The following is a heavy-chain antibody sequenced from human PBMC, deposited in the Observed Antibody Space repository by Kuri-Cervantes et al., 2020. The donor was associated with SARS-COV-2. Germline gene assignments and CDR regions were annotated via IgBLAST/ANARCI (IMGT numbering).Heavy chain of an antibody. J-gene: IGHJ4*02. Sequence: ASVKVSCKASGYTFTGDYMHWVRQAPGQGLEWMGRINPNSGGTNYAQKFQGRVTMTRDTSISTAYMELSRLGSDDTAVYYWASQLGGGASEYYFDYWGQGTLVTVSS. CDR2: INPNSGGT. V-gene: IGHV1-2*06. D-gene: IGHD2-21*01. CDR3: ASQLGGGASEYYFDY. CDR1: GYTFTGDY.